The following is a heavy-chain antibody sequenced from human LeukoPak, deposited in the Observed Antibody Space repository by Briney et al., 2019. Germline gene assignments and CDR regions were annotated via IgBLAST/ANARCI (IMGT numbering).Heavy chain of an antibody. CDR3: ARDVGIAAAAISNWFDP. D-gene: IGHD6-13*01. V-gene: IGHV4-59*01. J-gene: IGHJ5*02. Sequence: SETLSLTCTVSGGSISSYYCSWIRQPPGKGLEWIWYIYYSGSTNYNPSLKSRVTISVDTSKNQFSLKLSSVTAADTAVYYCARDVGIAAAAISNWFDPWGQGTLVTVSS. CDR1: GGSISSYY. CDR2: IYYSGST.